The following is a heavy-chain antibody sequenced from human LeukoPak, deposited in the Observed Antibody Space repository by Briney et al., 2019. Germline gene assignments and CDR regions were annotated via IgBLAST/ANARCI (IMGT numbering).Heavy chain of an antibody. CDR1: GFTFSNAW. V-gene: IGHV3-15*01. J-gene: IGHJ4*02. CDR2: IKSKTDGGTT. Sequence: KPGGSLRLSCAASGFTFSNAWMSWVRQAPGKGLEWVGRIKSKTDGGTTDYAAPAKGRFTISRDDSKNTLYLQMNSLKTEDTAVYYCTTADCSSTSCYEGYFDYWGQGTLVTVSS. CDR3: TTADCSSTSCYEGYFDY. D-gene: IGHD2-2*01.